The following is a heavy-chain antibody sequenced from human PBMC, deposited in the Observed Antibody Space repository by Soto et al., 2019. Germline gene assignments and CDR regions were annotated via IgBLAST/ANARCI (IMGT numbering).Heavy chain of an antibody. V-gene: IGHV4-30-4*01. CDR3: ARDFKRYSSSRGPREY. CDR1: GDSISSGDYY. J-gene: IGHJ4*02. Sequence: QVQLQESGPGLVQPSQTLSLTGTVSGDSISSGDYYWSWVRQSPGKGLEWIGCIYYSGTTYYNPSRETRLTMAVDTSKNQFSLRLSSVTAADTAMYFCARDFKRYSSSRGPREYWGQGTLVTVSS. D-gene: IGHD6-6*01. CDR2: IYYSGTT.